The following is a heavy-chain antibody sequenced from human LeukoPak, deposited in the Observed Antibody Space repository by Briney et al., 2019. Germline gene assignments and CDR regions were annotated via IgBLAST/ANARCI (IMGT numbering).Heavy chain of an antibody. Sequence: GRSLRLSCAASGFTFSTYGMHWVRQAPGKGLEWVAFIWNDGSNKYYADSVKGRFTISRDNSKNTLYLQMSSLRAEDTAVYYCVKDLPSGGGVDYWGQGTLVTVSS. V-gene: IGHV3-30*02. CDR1: GFTFSTYG. CDR3: VKDLPSGGGVDY. J-gene: IGHJ4*02. CDR2: IWNDGSNK. D-gene: IGHD3-10*01.